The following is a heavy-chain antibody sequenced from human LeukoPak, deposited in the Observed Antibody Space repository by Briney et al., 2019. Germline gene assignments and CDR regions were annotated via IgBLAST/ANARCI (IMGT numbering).Heavy chain of an antibody. CDR1: NGSITSYY. Sequence: PWETLSLTCNVSNGSITSYYWGWVRQPPGKGLEFIGYIHYSGCTNYNPSLKSRVAISAEKSKNQFSLKLSSVTAADTALYFCVKSIASRGEIVFDIWGQGTMVTVAS. J-gene: IGHJ3*02. CDR2: IHYSGCT. D-gene: IGHD6-6*01. V-gene: IGHV4-59*01. CDR3: VKSIASRGEIVFDI.